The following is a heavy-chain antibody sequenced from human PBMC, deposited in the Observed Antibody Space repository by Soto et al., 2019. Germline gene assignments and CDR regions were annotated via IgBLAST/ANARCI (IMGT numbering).Heavy chain of an antibody. Sequence: PSETLSLTCAVYGGSFSGYYWSWIRQPPGKGLEWIGEINHSGSTNYNQSLKSRVTISVDTSKNQFSLKLSSVTAADTAVYYCASAFGGVIVPDAFDIWGQGTMVTVSS. CDR1: GGSFSGYY. CDR2: INHSGST. V-gene: IGHV4-34*01. D-gene: IGHD3-16*02. CDR3: ASAFGGVIVPDAFDI. J-gene: IGHJ3*02.